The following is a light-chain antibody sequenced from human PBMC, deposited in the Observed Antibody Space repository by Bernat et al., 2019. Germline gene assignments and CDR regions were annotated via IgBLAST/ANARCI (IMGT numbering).Light chain of an antibody. CDR3: SSYTSSSTVI. Sequence: QSALTQPASVSGSPGQSITISCTVTSSDVGGYNYVSWYQQHPGKAPKLMIYDVTNRPSGVSNRFSGSKSGNTASLTISGLQPEDEADYYCSSYTSSSTVIFGGGTNLTVL. J-gene: IGLJ2*01. CDR2: DVT. CDR1: SSDVGGYNY. V-gene: IGLV2-14*03.